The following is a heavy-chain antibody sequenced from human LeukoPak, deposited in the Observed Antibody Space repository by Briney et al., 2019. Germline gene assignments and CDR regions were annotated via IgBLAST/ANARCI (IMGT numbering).Heavy chain of an antibody. V-gene: IGHV3-30*04. CDR2: IPDDGRIE. Sequence: GGSLRLSCAASGFIFSDYSFYWVRQAPGKGLVWVAVIPDDGRIEFYADSVKGRFTISRDNSENTLYLHMNRLRTDDTAIYYCARDRTRRLWSEKFYHWGQKALVTVSS. J-gene: IGHJ4*02. D-gene: IGHD3-3*01. CDR1: GFIFSDYS. CDR3: ARDRTRRLWSEKFYH.